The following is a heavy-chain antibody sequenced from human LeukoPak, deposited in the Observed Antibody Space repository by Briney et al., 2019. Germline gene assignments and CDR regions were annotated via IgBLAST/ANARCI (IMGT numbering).Heavy chain of an antibody. CDR3: ARLRVGSYSFEY. D-gene: IGHD1-26*01. CDR1: GFTFSSYW. Sequence: GGSLKLSCVASGFTFSSYWMSWVRQDPGEGLEWVANIRQDGGEKYYVDSVRGRFTISRDNAKSSLYLQMNSLGAEDMSVYYCARLRVGSYSFEYWGQGSLVTVSS. J-gene: IGHJ4*02. V-gene: IGHV3-7*03. CDR2: IRQDGGEK.